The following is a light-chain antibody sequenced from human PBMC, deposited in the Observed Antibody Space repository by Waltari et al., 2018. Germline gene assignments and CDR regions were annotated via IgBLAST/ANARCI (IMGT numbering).Light chain of an antibody. CDR1: SSNIGRDT. CDR2: GND. V-gene: IGLV1-44*01. J-gene: IGLJ3*02. CDR3: ATWDDSLNGRV. Sequence: QSVLTQPPSASGTPGQRVTISCSGSSSNIGRDTVTWYQQGPGTAPKLLIYGNDQRPSGVPDRFSGSKSGTSASLAITGLQSEDEADYYCATWDDSLNGRVFGGGTKLTVL.